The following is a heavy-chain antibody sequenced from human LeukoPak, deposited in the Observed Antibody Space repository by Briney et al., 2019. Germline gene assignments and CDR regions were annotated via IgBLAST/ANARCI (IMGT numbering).Heavy chain of an antibody. Sequence: GASVKVSCKASGYTFTSYVINWVRPATGQGVEWMGWMNPNSGNTGYAQMFQGRVTMTRNTSLRTAYMELSSLRSEDTAVYYCAREICGSGYSYYYYGMDVWGQGTTVTVSS. CDR2: MNPNSGNT. J-gene: IGHJ6*02. CDR3: AREICGSGYSYYYYGMDV. CDR1: GYTFTSYV. D-gene: IGHD2-15*01. V-gene: IGHV1-8*01.